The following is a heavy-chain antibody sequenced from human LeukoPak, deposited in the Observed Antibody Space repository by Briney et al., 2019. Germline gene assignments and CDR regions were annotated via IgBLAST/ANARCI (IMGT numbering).Heavy chain of an antibody. CDR3: ARCHVFKKPNPYSGSSGRRGRWFDP. CDR1: GGTFTGYF. V-gene: IGHV4-34*01. Sequence: SETLSLTCAVYGGTFTGYFWSWIRQSPGKGLEWIGEINHSGTTNYNPSLKSRVTISKDTSKNQISLKLSSVTAADTAVYFCARCHVFKKPNPYSGSSGRRGRWFDPWGQGTLVTVSS. D-gene: IGHD5-12*01. J-gene: IGHJ5*02. CDR2: INHSGTT.